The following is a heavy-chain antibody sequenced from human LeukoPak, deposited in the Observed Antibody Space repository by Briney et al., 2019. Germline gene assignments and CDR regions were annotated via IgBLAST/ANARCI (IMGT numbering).Heavy chain of an antibody. Sequence: LRLSCTVSGFTVSSNSMSWVRQAPGKALEWLALIYWEDGKRYSPSLKSRLTITKDTSKNQVVLTMTNMDPVDTATYYCAHRAPLIAARRVFYFNSWGQGTLVTVSS. D-gene: IGHD6-6*01. CDR3: AHRAPLIAARRVFYFNS. CDR1: GFTVSSNS. CDR2: IYWEDGK. J-gene: IGHJ4*02. V-gene: IGHV2-5*08.